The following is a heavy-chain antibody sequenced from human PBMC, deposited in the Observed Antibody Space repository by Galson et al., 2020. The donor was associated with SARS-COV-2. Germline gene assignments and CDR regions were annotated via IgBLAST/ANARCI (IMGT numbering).Heavy chain of an antibody. Sequence: SETLSLTCTVSGGSISSSSYYWGWIRQPPGKGLEWIGSIYYSGSTYYNPSLKSRVTISVDTSKNQFSLKLSSVTAADTAVYYCASRDDSSGPNAFDIWGQGTMVTVSS. CDR3: ASRDDSSGPNAFDI. J-gene: IGHJ3*02. CDR2: IYYSGST. V-gene: IGHV4-39*01. CDR1: GGSISSSSYY. D-gene: IGHD3-22*01.